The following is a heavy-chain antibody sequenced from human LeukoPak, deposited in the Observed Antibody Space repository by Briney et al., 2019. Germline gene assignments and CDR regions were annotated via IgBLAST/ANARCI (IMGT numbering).Heavy chain of an antibody. V-gene: IGHV4-34*01. CDR1: GGSFSGYY. J-gene: IGHJ4*02. CDR2: INHSGST. CDR3: ARSGYSLLDY. D-gene: IGHD5-18*01. Sequence: PSETPSLTCAVYGGSFSGYYWSWIRQPPGKGLEWIGEINHSGSTNYNPSLKSRVTISVDTSKNQFSLKLSSVTAADTAVYYCARSGYSLLDYWGQGTLVTVSS.